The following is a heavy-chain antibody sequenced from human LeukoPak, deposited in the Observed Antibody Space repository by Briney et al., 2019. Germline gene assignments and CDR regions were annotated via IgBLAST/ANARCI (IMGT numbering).Heavy chain of an antibody. CDR3: AKVSSPVIPTVYACFHH. D-gene: IGHD3-16*02. V-gene: IGHV3-23*01. J-gene: IGHJ1*01. Sequence: GGSLRLSCAASGFTFNNYAMSWVRQAPGKGLEWVSGISGSSASTYYADSVKGRFTISRDNSKNTLYLQMNSLRAEDTAVYYCAKVSSPVIPTVYACFHHWGQGTLVTVSS. CDR1: GFTFNNYA. CDR2: ISGSSAST.